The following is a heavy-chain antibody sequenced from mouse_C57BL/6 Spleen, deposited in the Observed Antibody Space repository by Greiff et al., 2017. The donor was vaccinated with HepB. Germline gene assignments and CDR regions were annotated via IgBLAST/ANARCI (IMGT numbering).Heavy chain of an antibody. Sequence: VKLVESGAELVRPGASVKLSCKASGYTFTDYYINWVKQRPGQGLEWIARIYPGSGNTYYNEKFKGKATLTAEKSSSTAYMQLSSLTSEDSAVYFCARLRRGSYWYFDVWGTGTTVTVSS. CDR3: ARLRRGSYWYFDV. CDR2: IYPGSGNT. D-gene: IGHD2-12*01. CDR1: GYTFTDYY. J-gene: IGHJ1*03. V-gene: IGHV1-76*01.